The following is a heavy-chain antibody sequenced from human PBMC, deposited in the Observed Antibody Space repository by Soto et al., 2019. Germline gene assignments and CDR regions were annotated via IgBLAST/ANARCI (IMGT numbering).Heavy chain of an antibody. CDR3: ASRYSSSWYEGGGYYYGMDV. CDR2: ISAYNGNT. J-gene: IGHJ6*02. CDR1: GYTFTSYG. V-gene: IGHV1-18*01. D-gene: IGHD6-13*01. Sequence: QVQLVQSGAEVKKPGASVKVSCKASGYTFTSYGISWVRQAPGQGLEWMGWISAYNGNTNYAQKLQGRVTMTTDTSTSTAYMELRSLRSDDTAVYYCASRYSSSWYEGGGYYYGMDVWGQGTTVTVSS.